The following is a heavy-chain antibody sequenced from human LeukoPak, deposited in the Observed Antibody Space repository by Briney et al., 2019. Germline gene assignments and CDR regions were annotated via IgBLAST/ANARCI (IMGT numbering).Heavy chain of an antibody. CDR1: GGSISSSSYY. CDR3: ARDPPEANDYGRMGAFDI. V-gene: IGHV4-39*07. J-gene: IGHJ3*02. Sequence: SETLSLTCTVSGGSISSSSYYWGWIRQPPGKGPEGIGSIYYSDHTYHNPSLKSRVTISVDTSKNQFSLKLSSVTAADTAVYYWARDPPEANDYGRMGAFDIWGQGTMVTVSS. D-gene: IGHD4-17*01. CDR2: IYYSDHT.